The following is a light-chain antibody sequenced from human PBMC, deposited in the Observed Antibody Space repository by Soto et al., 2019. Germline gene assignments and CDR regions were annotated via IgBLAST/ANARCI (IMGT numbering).Light chain of an antibody. CDR1: QSVSSS. V-gene: IGKV3-11*01. CDR3: QRRSNWPPEVT. J-gene: IGKJ3*01. CDR2: DAS. Sequence: EIVLTQSPDTLSLSPGERATLSCRASQSVSSSLAWYQQKPGQAPRLLIYDASNRATGIPARFSGSGSGTDFTLTISSLDPEDFAVYYCQRRSNWPPEVTFGPGTKVDIK.